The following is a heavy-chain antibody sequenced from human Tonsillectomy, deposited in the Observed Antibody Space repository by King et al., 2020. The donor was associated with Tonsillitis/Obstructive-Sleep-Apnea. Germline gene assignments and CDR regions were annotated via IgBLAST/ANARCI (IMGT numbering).Heavy chain of an antibody. Sequence: QLQESGPGLVKPSETLSLTCTVSGASISSYYWSWIRQPPAKGLEWIGYIYYSGSTNYNPSLKSRVTISVDTSNNQFSLKLSSVTAADTAVYYCARRSHYYDSSGYYPTAFDIWGQGTMVTVSS. V-gene: IGHV4-59*08. J-gene: IGHJ3*02. CDR2: IYYSGST. D-gene: IGHD3-22*01. CDR1: GASISSYY. CDR3: ARRSHYYDSSGYYPTAFDI.